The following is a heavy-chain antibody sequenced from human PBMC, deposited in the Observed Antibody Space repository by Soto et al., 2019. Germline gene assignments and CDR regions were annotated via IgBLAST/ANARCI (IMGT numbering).Heavy chain of an antibody. CDR3: ARQVQLLAVGFDP. J-gene: IGHJ5*02. CDR1: GGSIRSFY. V-gene: IGHV4-59*01. D-gene: IGHD2-2*01. CDR2: IYYSGST. Sequence: SGTLSLTCTVPGGSIRSFYWGWIRQPPGKGLEWIGYIYYSGSTNYNPSIKSRVTISVDTSKNQFSLKLSSVTAADTAVYYCARQVQLLAVGFDPWGQGTLVTVSS.